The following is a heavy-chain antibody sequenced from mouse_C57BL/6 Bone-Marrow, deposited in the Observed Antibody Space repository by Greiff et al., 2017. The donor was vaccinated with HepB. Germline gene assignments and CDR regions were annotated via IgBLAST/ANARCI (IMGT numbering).Heavy chain of an antibody. CDR1: GYSFTGYY. D-gene: IGHD1-2*01. J-gene: IGHJ3*01. Sequence: EVQLQQSGPELVKPGASVKISCKASGYSFTGYYMNWVKQSPEKSLEWIGEINPSTGGTTYNQKFKAKATLTVDKSSSTAYMQLKSLTSEDSAVYYGARDYYGPWFAYWGQGTLVTVSA. CDR2: INPSTGGT. CDR3: ARDYYGPWFAY. V-gene: IGHV1-42*01.